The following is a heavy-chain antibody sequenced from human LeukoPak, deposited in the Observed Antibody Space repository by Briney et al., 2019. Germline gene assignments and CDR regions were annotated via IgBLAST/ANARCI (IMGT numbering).Heavy chain of an antibody. CDR2: IYYSGST. D-gene: IGHD3-22*01. V-gene: IGHV4-30-4*08. Sequence: SETLSLTCTVSGGSISSGGYYWSWIRQHPGKGLEWIGYIYYSGSTYYNPSLKSRVTISVDTSKNQFSLKLSSVTAADTAVYYCARGRYYYDSSGYYFDYWGQGTLVTVSS. CDR3: ARGRYYYDSSGYYFDY. CDR1: GGSISSGGYY. J-gene: IGHJ4*02.